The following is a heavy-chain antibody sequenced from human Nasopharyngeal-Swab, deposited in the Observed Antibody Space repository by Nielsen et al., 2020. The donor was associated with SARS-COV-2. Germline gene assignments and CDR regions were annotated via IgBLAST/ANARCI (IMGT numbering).Heavy chain of an antibody. V-gene: IGHV3-30-3*01. J-gene: IGHJ4*02. CDR1: GFTFSSYA. CDR3: ATPSPQGYDFWSGYGS. Sequence: GESLKISCAASGFTFSSYAMHWVRQAPGKGLEWVAVISYDGSNKYYADSVKGRFTISRDNSKNTLYLQMNSLRAEDPAVYYCATPSPQGYDFWSGYGSWGQGTLVTVSS. D-gene: IGHD3-3*01. CDR2: ISYDGSNK.